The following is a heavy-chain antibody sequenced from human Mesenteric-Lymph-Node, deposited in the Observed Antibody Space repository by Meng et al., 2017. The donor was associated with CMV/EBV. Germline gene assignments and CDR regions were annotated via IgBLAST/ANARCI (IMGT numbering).Heavy chain of an antibody. D-gene: IGHD6-6*01. CDR3: ARDGGLYSSSPSDS. J-gene: IGHJ4*02. CDR1: GFTVSDNY. Sequence: GESLKISCAVSGFTVSDNYMSWVRQAPGKGLEWVSSISSSSSYIYYADSVKGRFTISRDNAKNSLYLQMNSLRAEDTAVYYCARDGGLYSSSPSDSWGQGTLVTVSS. CDR2: ISSSSSYI. V-gene: IGHV3-21*01.